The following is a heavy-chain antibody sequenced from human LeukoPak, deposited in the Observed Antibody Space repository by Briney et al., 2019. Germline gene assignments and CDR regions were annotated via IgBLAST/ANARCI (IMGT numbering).Heavy chain of an antibody. V-gene: IGHV4-34*01. CDR2: INHSGST. J-gene: IGHJ6*02. Sequence: PSETLSLTCAVYGGSFSGYYRSWIRQPPGKGLEWIGEINHSGSTNYNPSLKSRVTISVDTSKNQFSLKLSSVTAADTAVYYCARLTGRRPYYYYYGMDVWGQGTTVTVSS. D-gene: IGHD3-10*01. CDR3: ARLTGRRPYYYYYGMDV. CDR1: GGSFSGYY.